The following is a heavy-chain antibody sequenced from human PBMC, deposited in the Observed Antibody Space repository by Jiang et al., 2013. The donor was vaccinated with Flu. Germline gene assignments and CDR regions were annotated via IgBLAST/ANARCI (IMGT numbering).Heavy chain of an antibody. D-gene: IGHD4-17*01. Sequence: GLVKPSQTLSLTCTVSGGSISSGGYYWSWIRQHPGKGLEWIGYIYYSGSTYYNPSLKSRVTISVDTSKNQFPLKLSSVTAADTAVYYCAREGDYGDYFDYWGQGTLVTVSS. V-gene: IGHV4-31*03. J-gene: IGHJ4*02. CDR2: IYYSGST. CDR1: GGSISSGGYY. CDR3: AREGDYGDYFDY.